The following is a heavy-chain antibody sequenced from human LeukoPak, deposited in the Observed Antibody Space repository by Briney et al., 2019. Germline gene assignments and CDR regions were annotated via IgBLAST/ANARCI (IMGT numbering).Heavy chain of an antibody. J-gene: IGHJ4*02. D-gene: IGHD3-16*01. CDR2: ISGSGGST. CDR3: AKDSYDYPWSYFDY. CDR1: GFTFSSYA. V-gene: IGHV3-23*01. Sequence: GGSLRLSCAASGFTFSSYAMSWVRQAPGKGLEWVSAISGSGGSTYYADSVKGRFTISRDNSKNTLYLQKNSLRAEDTAVYYCAKDSYDYPWSYFDYWGQGTLVTVSS.